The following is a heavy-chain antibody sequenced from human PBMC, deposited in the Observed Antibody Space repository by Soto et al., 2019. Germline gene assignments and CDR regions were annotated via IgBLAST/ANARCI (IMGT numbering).Heavy chain of an antibody. CDR1: GFTFSDYY. Sequence: GGSLRLSCAASGFTFSDYYMSWIRQAPGKGLEWVSYISSSRSYTNYADSVKGRFTISRDNAKNSLYLQMNSLRAEDTAVYYCARDADILSGSDAFDIWGQGTMVTV. D-gene: IGHD3-9*01. CDR3: ARDADILSGSDAFDI. J-gene: IGHJ3*02. V-gene: IGHV3-11*05. CDR2: ISSSRSYT.